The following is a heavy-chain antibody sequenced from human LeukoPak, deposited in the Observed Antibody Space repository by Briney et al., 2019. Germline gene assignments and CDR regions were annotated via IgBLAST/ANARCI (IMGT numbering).Heavy chain of an antibody. V-gene: IGHV3-48*03. J-gene: IGHJ4*02. CDR2: IGPSGRTK. Sequence: PGGSLRLSCAASGFTFSSYEMNWVRQAPGKGLEWVSYIGPSGRTKYYADSVEGRFTISRDNAKNSLYLLMNSLRAEDTAAHFCARDRRGNFDYWGRGTLVTVSS. CDR1: GFTFSSYE. D-gene: IGHD3-10*01. CDR3: ARDRRGNFDY.